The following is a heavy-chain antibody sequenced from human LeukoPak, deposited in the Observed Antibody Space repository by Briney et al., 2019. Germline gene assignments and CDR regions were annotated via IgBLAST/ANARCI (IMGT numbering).Heavy chain of an antibody. CDR1: GFTFSSCG. V-gene: IGHV3-23*01. CDR3: AKGDGYSYGPRGSGFDY. J-gene: IGHJ4*02. Sequence: GGSLRLSCAACGFTFSSCGRSWVRQARGRGREGVSAISGSSGSTYYADSVKGRFTISKDNSKNTLHQQMNSLRAKDTAVYYCAKGDGYSYGPRGSGFDYWGQGTLVTVSS. CDR2: ISGSSGST. D-gene: IGHD5-18*01.